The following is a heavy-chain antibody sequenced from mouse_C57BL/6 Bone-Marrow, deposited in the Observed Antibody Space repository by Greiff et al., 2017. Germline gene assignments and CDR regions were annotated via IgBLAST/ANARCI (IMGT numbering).Heavy chain of an antibody. CDR1: GFSLSTSNMG. D-gene: IGHD3-2*02. CDR2: IWWNDDK. J-gene: IGHJ3*01. Sequence: QVTLKESGPGILQPSQTLSLTCSFSGFSLSTSNMGIGWIRQPSGKGLEWLAHIWWNDDKYYNPSLKRRLTISKDTSNNQVFLKINSVDTPATDTAYYARMRNSSGYRFAYWGQGTLVTVSA. V-gene: IGHV8-5*01. CDR3: ARMRNSSGYRFAY.